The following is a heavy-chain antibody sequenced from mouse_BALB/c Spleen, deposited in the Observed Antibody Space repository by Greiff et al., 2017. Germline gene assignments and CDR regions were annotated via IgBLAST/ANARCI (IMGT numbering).Heavy chain of an antibody. Sequence: ESGPGLVKPSQSLSLTCSVTGYSITSGYYWNWIRQFPGNKLEWMGYISYDGSNNYNPSLKNRISITRDTSKNQFFLKLNSVTTEDTATYYCARDQGLRRDYAMDYWGQGTSVTVSS. CDR2: ISYDGSN. CDR1: GYSITSGYY. J-gene: IGHJ4*01. CDR3: ARDQGLRRDYAMDY. V-gene: IGHV3-6*02. D-gene: IGHD2-4*01.